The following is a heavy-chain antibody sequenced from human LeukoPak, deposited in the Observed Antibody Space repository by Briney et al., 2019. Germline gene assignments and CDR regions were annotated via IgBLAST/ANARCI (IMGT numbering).Heavy chain of an antibody. CDR2: INKEGNEE. CDR1: GFTFKDYW. D-gene: IGHD7-27*01. J-gene: IGHJ6*02. V-gene: IGHV3-7*01. CDR3: ANYKNWVAGDV. Sequence: GGSLRLSCAASGFTFKDYWMSWVRQAPGKGPEWVANINKEGNEEHFVDSVKGRFTVSRDNAKNSLFLQMNSLRVEDTAVYYFANYKNWVAGDVWGQGTTVSVSS.